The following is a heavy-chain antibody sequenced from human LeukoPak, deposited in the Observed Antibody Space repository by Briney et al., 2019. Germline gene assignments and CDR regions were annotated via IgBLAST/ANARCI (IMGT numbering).Heavy chain of an antibody. D-gene: IGHD6-13*01. J-gene: IGHJ4*02. Sequence: GASVKVSCKVSGYTLTELSMHWVRQAPGKGLEWMGGFDPEDGETIYAQKCQGRVTMTEDTSTDTAYMELSSLRSEDTAVYYCAQASPNSSSWYELDCWGQGTLVTVSS. CDR3: AQASPNSSSWYELDC. CDR1: GYTLTELS. CDR2: FDPEDGET. V-gene: IGHV1-24*01.